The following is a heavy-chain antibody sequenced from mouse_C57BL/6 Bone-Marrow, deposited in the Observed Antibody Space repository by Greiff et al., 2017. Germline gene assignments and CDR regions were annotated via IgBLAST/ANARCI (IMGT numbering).Heavy chain of an antibody. V-gene: IGHV1-63*01. Sequence: VQLQQSGAELVRPGTSVKMSCKASGYTFTNYWIGWAKQRPGHGLEWIGDIYPGGGYTNYNEKFKGKATLTADKSSSTAYRQFSSLTSEDAAIYYCARYYGHWYFDVWGTGTTVTVSS. CDR2: IYPGGGYT. D-gene: IGHD1-2*01. J-gene: IGHJ1*03. CDR1: GYTFTNYW. CDR3: ARYYGHWYFDV.